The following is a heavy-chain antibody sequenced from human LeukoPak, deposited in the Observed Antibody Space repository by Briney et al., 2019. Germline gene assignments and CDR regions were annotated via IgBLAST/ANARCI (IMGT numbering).Heavy chain of an antibody. V-gene: IGHV4-61*01. J-gene: IGHJ6*02. CDR2: NTYFGSA. D-gene: IGHD6-19*01. CDR3: ARAVGKGGGWPYYYYYYGMDV. Sequence: SETLSLTCTVSGGSVSSNSNYWSWIRQPPGKGLEWIGYNTYFGSASYNPSLKSRVTISVDTSKNQFSLKLSSVTAADTAVYYCARAVGKGGGWPYYYYYYGMDVWGQGTTVTVSS. CDR1: GGSVSSNSNY.